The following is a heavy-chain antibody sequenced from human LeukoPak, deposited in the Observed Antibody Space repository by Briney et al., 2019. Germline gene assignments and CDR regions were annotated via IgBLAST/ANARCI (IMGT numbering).Heavy chain of an antibody. CDR2: ISGSGGST. CDR3: AKEVVTPRGYFDY. D-gene: IGHD3-22*01. CDR1: GFTFSSYA. J-gene: IGHJ4*02. V-gene: IGHV3-23*01. Sequence: GGSLRLSCAASGFTFSSYAMSWVPQAPGKGREWVSAISGSGGSTYYAASVKGRFTISRDNSKNTLYLQMNSLRAEDTAVYYCAKEVVTPRGYFDYWGQGTLVTVSS.